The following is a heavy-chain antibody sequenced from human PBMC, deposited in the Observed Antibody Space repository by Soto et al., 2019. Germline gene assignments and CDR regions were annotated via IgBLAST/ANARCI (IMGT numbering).Heavy chain of an antibody. V-gene: IGHV4-31*03. CDR1: GGSISSGGYY. CDR2: IYYSGST. D-gene: IGHD3-22*01. J-gene: IGHJ4*02. CDR3: AREDYYDGSGYYSY. Sequence: SETLSLTCTVSGGSISSGGYYWSWIRQHPGKGLEWIGYIYYSGSTYYNPSLKSRVTISVDTSKNQFSLKLSSVTAEDTAVYYCAREDYYDGSGYYSYWGQGTLVTVSS.